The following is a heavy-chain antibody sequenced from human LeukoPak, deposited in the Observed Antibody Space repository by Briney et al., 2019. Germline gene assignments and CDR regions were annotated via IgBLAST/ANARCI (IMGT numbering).Heavy chain of an antibody. J-gene: IGHJ4*02. D-gene: IGHD6-13*01. Sequence: GGSLRLSCEASGFSFTIYSMNWVRQAPGKGLQWVSSVSSTSSHFFYADSVRGRFTISRDNAKNSLYLQMNSLRAEDTAVYYCAGFPHHYSSIFWGQGTLVTVSS. CDR1: GFSFTIYS. V-gene: IGHV3-21*01. CDR3: AGFPHHYSSIF. CDR2: VSSTSSHF.